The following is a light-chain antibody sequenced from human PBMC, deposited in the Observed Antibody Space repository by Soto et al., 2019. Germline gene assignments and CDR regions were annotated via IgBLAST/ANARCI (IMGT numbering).Light chain of an antibody. CDR2: AVT. CDR3: SSYTSSSTL. Sequence: QSVLTQPASVSGSPGQSITISCTGTSSDVGGYNYVSSYQQHPGKAPKLMIYAVTDRPSGVSSRFSGSKSGNTASLTISGLQAEDEADYYCSSYTSSSTLFGTGTKVTVL. CDR1: SSDVGGYNY. V-gene: IGLV2-14*01. J-gene: IGLJ1*01.